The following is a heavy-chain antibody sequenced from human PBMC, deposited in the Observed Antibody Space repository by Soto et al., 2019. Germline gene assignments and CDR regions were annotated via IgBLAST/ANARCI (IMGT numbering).Heavy chain of an antibody. Sequence: SETLSLTCAVSGDSISSDKWWSWVRQPPGKGLEWIGEIHHSGRTNYNPSLKSRVTILVEKSKNQVSLELSSMTAADTAVYYCARGGDWQFDEWGQGTLVTVSS. CDR1: GDSISSDKW. CDR2: IHHSGRT. V-gene: IGHV4-4*02. D-gene: IGHD2-21*02. CDR3: ARGGDWQFDE. J-gene: IGHJ4*02.